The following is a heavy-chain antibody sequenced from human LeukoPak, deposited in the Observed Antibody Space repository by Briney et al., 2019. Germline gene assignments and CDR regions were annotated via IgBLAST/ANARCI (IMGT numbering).Heavy chain of an antibody. CDR2: IRGSGGST. Sequence: GGSLRLSCAAWGFIYSRYDMSWVRQAPGKGLEWVSAIRGSGGSTYYADSVKGRFTISRDNYKNTLYLQMNSLRAEDTAVYYCAKDLTYCGGDCCPALYFDYWGQRTLVTVSS. CDR1: GFIYSRYD. D-gene: IGHD2-21*01. CDR3: AKDLTYCGGDCCPALYFDY. V-gene: IGHV3-23*01. J-gene: IGHJ4*02.